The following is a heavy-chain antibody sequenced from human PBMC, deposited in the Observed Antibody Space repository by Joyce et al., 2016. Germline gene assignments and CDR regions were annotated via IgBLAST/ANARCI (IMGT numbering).Heavy chain of an antibody. CDR3: AREISYYDFRTGYFDKYYHAMDV. D-gene: IGHD3-3*01. V-gene: IGHV1-18*01. CDR2: GSAYIVNT. Sequence: QIQLVQSGAEVKKPGASVKVSCKASGYTFSSYAFSWVRQAPGQGLEWMGWGSAYIVNTKYAEKCQGRGTMTTDTSTSTAYMELKSLRFDDTAVYYCAREISYYDFRTGYFDKYYHAMDVWGQGTTVIVSS. J-gene: IGHJ6*02. CDR1: GYTFSSYA.